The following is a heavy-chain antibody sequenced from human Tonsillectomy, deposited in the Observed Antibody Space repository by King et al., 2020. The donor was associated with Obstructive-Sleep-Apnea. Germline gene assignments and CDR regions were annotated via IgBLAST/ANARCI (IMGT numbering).Heavy chain of an antibody. V-gene: IGHV4-30-4*08. CDR2: IYYSGRT. D-gene: IGHD4-17*01. CDR3: ARETSGTTSHFDS. J-gene: IGHJ4*02. CDR1: GGSISSADHY. Sequence: PLQESGPGLVKPSQTLSLTCTVSGGSISSADHYWSWIRQPPGKGLEWIGYIYYSGRTYYNPSLKSRVVISVDTSNNQLSLQLSSVTAADTAVYYCARETSGTTSHFDSWGQGTLVTVSS.